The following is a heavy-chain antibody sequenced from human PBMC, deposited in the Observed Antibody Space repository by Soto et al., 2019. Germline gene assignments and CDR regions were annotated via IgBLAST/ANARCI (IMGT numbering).Heavy chain of an antibody. CDR3: ELNEYCTNGVCHLGDGMNV. CDR2: IYWDDDK. J-gene: IGHJ6*02. CDR1: GFSLTTSGVG. Sequence: QITLKESGPTLVKPTQTLTLTCTFSGFSLTTSGVGVGWIRQPPGKALEWLALIYWDDDKRYSPTLKSRLSITKDTSKNQVVLTMTNMDPVDTATYYCELNEYCTNGVCHLGDGMNVWGPGTTVTVS. D-gene: IGHD2-8*01. V-gene: IGHV2-5*02.